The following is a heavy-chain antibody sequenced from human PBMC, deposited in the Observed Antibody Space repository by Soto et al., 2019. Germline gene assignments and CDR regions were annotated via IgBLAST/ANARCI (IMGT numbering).Heavy chain of an antibody. CDR2: ISGSGGST. V-gene: IGHV3-23*01. CDR3: AKSTTALLGYCSGGSCYPYYMDV. J-gene: IGHJ6*03. CDR1: GFTFSSYA. Sequence: GGSLRLSCAASGFTFSSYAMSWVRQAPGKGLEWVSAISGSGGSTYYADSVKGRFTISRDNSKNTLYLQMNSLRAEDTAVYYCAKSTTALLGYCSGGSCYPYYMDVWGKGTTVTVSS. D-gene: IGHD2-15*01.